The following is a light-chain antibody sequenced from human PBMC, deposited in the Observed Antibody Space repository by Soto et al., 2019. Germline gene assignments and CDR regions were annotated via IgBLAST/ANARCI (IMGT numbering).Light chain of an antibody. CDR1: SSDVGGYDY. J-gene: IGLJ1*01. V-gene: IGLV2-8*01. CDR2: EVT. CDR3: LSYAGSSTLYV. Sequence: QSVLTQPPSASGSPGQSVTISCTGTSSDVGGYDYVSWYQQYPGKTPKLMIFEVTKRPSGVPDRFSGSKSGNTASLTVSGLQAEDEADYYCLSYAGSSTLYVFGTGTKVTVL.